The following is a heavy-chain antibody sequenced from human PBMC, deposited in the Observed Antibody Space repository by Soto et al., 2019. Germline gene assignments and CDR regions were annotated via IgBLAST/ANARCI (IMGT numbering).Heavy chain of an antibody. CDR3: ARDKITGLFDY. D-gene: IGHD2-8*02. Sequence: SETLSLTCTFSGGSISSYYWSLIRQPPGKGLEWIGYIYYSGSTNYNPSLKSRVTISVDTSKNQLSLKLTSVTAADTAVYYCARDKITGLFDYWGQGTLVTVSS. CDR2: IYYSGST. J-gene: IGHJ4*02. CDR1: GGSISSYY. V-gene: IGHV4-59*12.